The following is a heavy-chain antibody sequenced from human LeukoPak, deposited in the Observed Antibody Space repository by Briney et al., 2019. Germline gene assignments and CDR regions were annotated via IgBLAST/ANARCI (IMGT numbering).Heavy chain of an antibody. V-gene: IGHV1-69*06. CDR1: GGTFSSYA. J-gene: IGHJ6*03. Sequence: GASVKVSCKASGGTFSSYAISWVRQAPGQGLEWMGGIIPIFGTANYAQKFQGRVTITADKSTSTAYMELSSLRSEDTAVYYCARDLRIAARLSMYYYYYYMDVWGKGTTVTVSS. D-gene: IGHD6-6*01. CDR2: IIPIFGTA. CDR3: ARDLRIAARLSMYYYYYYMDV.